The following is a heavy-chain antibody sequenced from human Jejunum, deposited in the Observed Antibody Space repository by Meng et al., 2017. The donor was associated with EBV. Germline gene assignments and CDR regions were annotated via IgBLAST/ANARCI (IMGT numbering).Heavy chain of an antibody. CDR1: GGSVNSGNVY. Sequence: QLPESGPGLVKPSETLSLTCTVSGGSVNSGNVYWSWIRQPPGKGLEWIGYIYYSGSTNYIPSLKSRVTISLDTSKNQFSLKLSSVTAADTAVYYCAGLRYSGYDRAFDYWGQGALVTVFS. J-gene: IGHJ4*02. CDR2: IYYSGST. D-gene: IGHD5-12*01. V-gene: IGHV4-61*01. CDR3: AGLRYSGYDRAFDY.